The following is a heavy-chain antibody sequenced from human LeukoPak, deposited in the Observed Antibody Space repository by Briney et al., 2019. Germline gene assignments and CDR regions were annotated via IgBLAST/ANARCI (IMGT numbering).Heavy chain of an antibody. V-gene: IGHV1-2*02. J-gene: IGHJ4*02. CDR2: INPNSGGI. CDR1: GYTFTCYY. CDR3: ARGFEWGVYDFWSGFGD. Sequence: GASVKVSCKASGYTFTCYYMHWVRQAPGQGLEWMGWINPNSGGINYAQKFQGRVTMTRDTSISTAYMELSRLRSDDTAVYYYARGFEWGVYDFWSGFGDWGQGTLVTVSS. D-gene: IGHD3-3*01.